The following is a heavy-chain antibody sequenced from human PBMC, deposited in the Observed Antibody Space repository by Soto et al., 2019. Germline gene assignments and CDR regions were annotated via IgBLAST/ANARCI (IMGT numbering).Heavy chain of an antibody. V-gene: IGHV3-23*01. J-gene: IGHJ4*02. CDR1: GFTFSSHA. CDR2: FSGGGGIT. CDR3: AKSPSYCGGNCYSTFDY. Sequence: PGGSLRLSCTASGFTFSSHAMSWVRQAPGKGLEWVSAFSGGGGITYYTDSVKGRFTISRDNSKSTLYLHMNSLRAEDTAIYYCAKSPSYCGGNCYSTFDYWGLGTPVTVSS. D-gene: IGHD2-21*02.